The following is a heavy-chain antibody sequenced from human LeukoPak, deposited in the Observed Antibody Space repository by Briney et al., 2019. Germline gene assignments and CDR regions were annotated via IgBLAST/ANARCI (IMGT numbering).Heavy chain of an antibody. CDR2: IIPMYGTS. CDR1: GANFDSHA. CDR3: AIAQNNHGYVYFGMDV. Sequence: AASVKVSCKASGANFDSHALSWVRQAPGQGLEWMGAIIPMYGTSNYAQKFQGRVAIIADKSTSTAYMELNSLTSEDTAVYYCAIAQNNHGYVYFGMDVWGKGTTVTVSS. J-gene: IGHJ6*04. V-gene: IGHV1-69*06. D-gene: IGHD5-12*01.